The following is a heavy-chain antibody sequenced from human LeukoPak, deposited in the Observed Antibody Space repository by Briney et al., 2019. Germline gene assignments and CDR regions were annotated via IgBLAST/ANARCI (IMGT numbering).Heavy chain of an antibody. Sequence: GGSLRLSCAASGFIFGGYAMHWVRQAPGKGLEWVSSISSSSSYIYYADSVKGRFTISRDNAKNSLYLQMNSLRAEDTAVYYCARERGRRFDPWGQGTLVTVSS. J-gene: IGHJ5*02. CDR1: GFIFGGYA. CDR2: ISSSSSYI. CDR3: ARERGRRFDP. V-gene: IGHV3-21*01.